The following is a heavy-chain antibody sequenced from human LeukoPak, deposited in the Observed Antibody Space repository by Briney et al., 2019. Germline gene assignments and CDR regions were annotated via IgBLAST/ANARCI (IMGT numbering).Heavy chain of an antibody. V-gene: IGHV3-64D*06. CDR1: GFTLFWHV. Sequence: PGGSLRLSCSASGFTLFWHVMHWVRQAPGKALEYVSFIDHNGEITSYADSVRGRFTVSRDNSKNTLFLELSSLRVDDTAVYYCARDMSGTYSFDYWGQGTLVTVSS. CDR3: ARDMSGTYSFDY. CDR2: IDHNGEIT. J-gene: IGHJ4*02. D-gene: IGHD1-26*01.